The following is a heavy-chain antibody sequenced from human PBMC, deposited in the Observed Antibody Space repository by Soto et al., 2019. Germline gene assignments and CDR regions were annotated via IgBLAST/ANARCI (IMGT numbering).Heavy chain of an antibody. CDR2: IKSKTDGGTT. D-gene: IGHD2-2*01. Sequence: VGSLRLSCAASGFTFSNAWMSWVRQAPGKGLEWVGRIKSKTDGGTTDYAAPVKGRFTISRDDSKNTLYLQMNSLKTEDTAVYYCTTGVVPAASIDYWGQGTLVTVSS. J-gene: IGHJ4*02. CDR3: TTGVVPAASIDY. CDR1: GFTFSNAW. V-gene: IGHV3-15*01.